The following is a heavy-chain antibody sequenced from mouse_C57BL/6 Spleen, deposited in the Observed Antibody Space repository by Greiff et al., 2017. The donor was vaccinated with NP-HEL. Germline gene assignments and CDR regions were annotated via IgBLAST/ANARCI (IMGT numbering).Heavy chain of an antibody. CDR3: ARHGDFRYGSSYWYFDV. J-gene: IGHJ1*03. CDR1: GFSLTSYG. V-gene: IGHV2-6*03. Sequence: QVQLKESGPGLVAPSQSLSITCTVSGFSLTSYGVHWVRQPPGKGLEWLVVIWSDGSTTYNSALKSRLSISKDNSKSQVFLKMNSLQTDDTAMYYCARHGDFRYGSSYWYFDVWGTGTTVTVSS. D-gene: IGHD1-1*01. CDR2: IWSDGST.